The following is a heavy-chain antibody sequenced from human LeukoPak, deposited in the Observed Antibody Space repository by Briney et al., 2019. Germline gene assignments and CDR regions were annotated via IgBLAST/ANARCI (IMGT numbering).Heavy chain of an antibody. J-gene: IGHJ4*02. V-gene: IGHV1-2*02. CDR3: ASESGRGDGLFDY. CDR1: GYTFTSYY. Sequence: ASVKVSCKASGYTFTSYYMHWVRQAPGQGLEWMGWINPNSGGTNYAQKFQGRVTMTRDTSISTAYMELSRLRSDDTAVYYCASESGRGDGLFDYWGQGTLVTVSS. CDR2: INPNSGGT. D-gene: IGHD3-16*01.